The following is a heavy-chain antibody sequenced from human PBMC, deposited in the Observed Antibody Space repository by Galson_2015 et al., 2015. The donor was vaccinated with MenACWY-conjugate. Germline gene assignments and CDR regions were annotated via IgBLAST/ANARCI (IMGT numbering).Heavy chain of an antibody. CDR3: AHSGGDTTMVHWWFDP. D-gene: IGHD5-18*01. J-gene: IGHJ5*02. CDR2: IYWDDDK. Sequence: PALVTPTQTLTLTCTFSGFSLSSSGVGVGWIRQPPGKALEWLAIIYWDDDKRYSTSLKTRLTITRDTSKNQVVLTMTSMDPVDTATYYCAHSGGDTTMVHWWFDPWGRGTLVTVSS. V-gene: IGHV2-5*02. CDR1: GFSLSSSGVG.